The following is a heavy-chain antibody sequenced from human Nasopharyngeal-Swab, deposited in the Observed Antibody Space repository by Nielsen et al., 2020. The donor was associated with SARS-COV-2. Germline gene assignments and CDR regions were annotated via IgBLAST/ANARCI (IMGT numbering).Heavy chain of an antibody. J-gene: IGHJ4*02. V-gene: IGHV1-3*01. Sequence: ASVKVSCKASGYTLSNYAMYWVRQAPGQRPEFMGWINAGKGNTIYSQRFQGRVRISRDTSANTVYMELNRLRAEDTAVYYCAKDLTDSSGPDYWGQGTLVTVSS. D-gene: IGHD3-22*01. CDR2: INAGKGNT. CDR3: AKDLTDSSGPDY. CDR1: GYTLSNYA.